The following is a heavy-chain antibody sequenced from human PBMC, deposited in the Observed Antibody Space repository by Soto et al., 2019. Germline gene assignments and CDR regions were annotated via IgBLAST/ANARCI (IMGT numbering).Heavy chain of an antibody. V-gene: IGHV4-31*03. J-gene: IGHJ5*02. CDR1: GGSISSGGYY. D-gene: IGHD4-4*01. CDR3: AREYSNTPYNWFDP. Sequence: QVQLQESGPGLVKPSQTLSLTCTVSGGSISSGGYYWSWIRQHPGKGLEWIGYIYYSGSTYYNPSLKSRVTISVDTSKNQFSLKLSSVTAADTVVYYCAREYSNTPYNWFDPWGQGTLVTVSS. CDR2: IYYSGST.